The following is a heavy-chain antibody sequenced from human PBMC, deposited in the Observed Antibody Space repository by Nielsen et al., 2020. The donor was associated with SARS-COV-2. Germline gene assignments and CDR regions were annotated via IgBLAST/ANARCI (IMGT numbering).Heavy chain of an antibody. D-gene: IGHD6-13*01. CDR3: ARDSSWYAEYFQH. J-gene: IGHJ1*01. CDR1: GFTFSSYE. CDR2: ISSSGSTI. V-gene: IGHV3-48*03. Sequence: GGSLRLSCAASGFTFSSYEMNWVRQAPGKGLEWVSYISSSGSTIYYADSVKGRFTISRDNAKNSLYLQMNSLRAEDTAVYYCARDSSWYAEYFQHWGQGTLVTVSS.